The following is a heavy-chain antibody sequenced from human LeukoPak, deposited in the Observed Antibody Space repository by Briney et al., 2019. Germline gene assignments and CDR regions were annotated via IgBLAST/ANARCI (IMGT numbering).Heavy chain of an antibody. V-gene: IGHV3-21*01. Sequence: GGSLRLSCAASGFSSSSYSMNWVRQAPGKGLEGVSSISSSSSYIYYAASVKGRFTISRDNAKNSLYLQMNSLRAEDTAVYYCARDLLVGATLFDYWGQGTLVTVSS. CDR3: ARDLLVGATLFDY. CDR1: GFSSSSYS. CDR2: ISSSSSYI. J-gene: IGHJ4*02. D-gene: IGHD1-26*01.